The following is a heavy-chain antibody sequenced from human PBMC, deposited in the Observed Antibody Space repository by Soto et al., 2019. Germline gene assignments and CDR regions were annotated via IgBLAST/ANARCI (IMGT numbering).Heavy chain of an antibody. CDR3: ARGSGIGELLPSRIFDY. Sequence: SETLSLTCTVSGGSISSYYWSWIRQPPGKGLEWIGYIYYSGSTNYNPSLKSRVTISVDTSKNQFSLKLSSVTAADTAVYYCARGSGIGELLPSRIFDYWGQGNLVTVSS. V-gene: IGHV4-59*01. CDR1: GGSISSYY. D-gene: IGHD3-10*01. J-gene: IGHJ4*02. CDR2: IYYSGST.